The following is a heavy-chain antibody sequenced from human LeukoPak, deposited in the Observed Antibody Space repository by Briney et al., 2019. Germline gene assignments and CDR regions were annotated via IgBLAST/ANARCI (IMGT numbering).Heavy chain of an antibody. V-gene: IGHV3-30-3*01. CDR1: GFIFSGYA. CDR3: ARGFNDFWSGSQLEY. Sequence: GRSLRLSCAASGFIFSGYAMHWVRQAPGKGLEWVAVISYDGGKTYYADSVKGQFTISRDNSKSTLYLQMNSLRSEDTAVYYCARGFNDFWSGSQLEYWGQGTLVTVSS. J-gene: IGHJ4*02. CDR2: ISYDGGKT. D-gene: IGHD3-3*01.